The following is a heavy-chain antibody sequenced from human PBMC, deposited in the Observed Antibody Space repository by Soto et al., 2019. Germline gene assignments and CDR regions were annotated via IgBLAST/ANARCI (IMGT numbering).Heavy chain of an antibody. Sequence: ASVKVSCKASGYTFTSYYMHWVRQAPGQGLEWMGIINPSGGSTSYAQKFQGRVTMTRDTSTSTVYMELSSLRSEDTAVYYCARVGYSSSIIDQYYFDYWGQGTLVTVSS. D-gene: IGHD6-13*01. CDR1: GYTFTSYY. V-gene: IGHV1-46*01. J-gene: IGHJ4*02. CDR2: INPSGGST. CDR3: ARVGYSSSIIDQYYFDY.